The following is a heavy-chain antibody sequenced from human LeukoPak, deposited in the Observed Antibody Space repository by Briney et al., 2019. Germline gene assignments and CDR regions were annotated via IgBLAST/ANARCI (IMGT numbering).Heavy chain of an antibody. Sequence: GGSLRLSCAASGFTFSDYYMSWIRQAPGKGLEWVSYISSSGSTIYYADSVKGRFTISRDNAKTSLYLQMNSLRAEDTAVYYCARVTYYYDSSGPDYWGQGTLVTVSS. CDR1: GFTFSDYY. CDR2: ISSSGSTI. V-gene: IGHV3-11*04. D-gene: IGHD3-22*01. CDR3: ARVTYYYDSSGPDY. J-gene: IGHJ4*02.